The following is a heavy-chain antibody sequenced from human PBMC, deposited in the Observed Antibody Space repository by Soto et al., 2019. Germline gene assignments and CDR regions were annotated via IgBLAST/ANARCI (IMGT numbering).Heavy chain of an antibody. J-gene: IGHJ4*02. D-gene: IGHD3-10*01. Sequence: KTSETLSLTCTVSGGSISSGGYYWIWIRHHPGKGLEWIGYIYYSGSTYYNPSLKSRVTISVDTSKNQFSLKLSSVTAADTAVYYCARGEKTLFSRGSPGLWGQGTLVTVSS. CDR1: GGSISSGGYY. CDR2: IYYSGST. V-gene: IGHV4-31*03. CDR3: ARGEKTLFSRGSPGL.